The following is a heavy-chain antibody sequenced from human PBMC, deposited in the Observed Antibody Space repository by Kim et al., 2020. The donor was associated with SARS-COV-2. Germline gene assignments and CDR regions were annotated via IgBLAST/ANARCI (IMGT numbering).Heavy chain of an antibody. J-gene: IGHJ4*01. CDR3: ASQDYYDSRGYFYVYFDY. V-gene: IGHV1-69*13. CDR2: IIPIFGTA. Sequence: SVKVSCKASGGSFSSYAISWVRQAPGQGLEWMGGIIPIFGTANYAQKFQGRVTITADESTSTAYMELSSLRSEDTAVYHCASQDYYDSRGYFYVYFDYWGQGTLVTVSS. CDR1: GGSFSSYA. D-gene: IGHD3-22*01.